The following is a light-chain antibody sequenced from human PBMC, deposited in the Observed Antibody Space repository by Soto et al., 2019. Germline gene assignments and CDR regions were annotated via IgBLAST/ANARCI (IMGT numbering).Light chain of an antibody. CDR1: SSNIGAGYD. V-gene: IGLV1-40*01. Sequence: QSVLTQPPSVSGAPGQRVTISCTGSSSNIGAGYDVHWYQQLPGTAPKLLIYGNSNQPSGVPDRFSGSKSGTSASLAITGXXXEDXADYYCQSYDSSLSGVVFGGGTKLTVL. J-gene: IGLJ2*01. CDR2: GNS. CDR3: QSYDSSLSGVV.